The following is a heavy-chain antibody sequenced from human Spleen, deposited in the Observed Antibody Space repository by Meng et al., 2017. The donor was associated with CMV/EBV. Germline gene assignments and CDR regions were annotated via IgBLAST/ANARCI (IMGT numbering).Heavy chain of an antibody. V-gene: IGHV3-33*06. Sequence: GESLKISCVASGFTFNNYAMHWVRQAPGKGLEWVAVRWYDGSSEYYADSVKGRFTISRDNSKNTLFLQMNSLRAEDTAVYYCAKDVCSGGSCTPGYWGQGTLVTVSS. CDR1: GFTFNNYA. J-gene: IGHJ4*02. CDR2: RWYDGSSE. CDR3: AKDVCSGGSCTPGY. D-gene: IGHD2-15*01.